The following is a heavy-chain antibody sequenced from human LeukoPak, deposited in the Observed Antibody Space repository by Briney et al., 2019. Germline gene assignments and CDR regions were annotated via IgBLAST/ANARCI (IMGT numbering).Heavy chain of an antibody. CDR1: GFTFSDYY. J-gene: IGHJ4*02. D-gene: IGHD6-6*01. CDR2: ISGSGATP. CDR3: AKSTRGYTSSHFDY. V-gene: IGHV3-23*01. Sequence: GGSLRLSCAASGFTFSDYYMSWIRQAPGKGLEWVSSISGSGATPNYADSVKGRFTISRDNSQNTVYLQMNSLRAEDTAEYYCAKSTRGYTSSHFDYWGRGTLVIVSS.